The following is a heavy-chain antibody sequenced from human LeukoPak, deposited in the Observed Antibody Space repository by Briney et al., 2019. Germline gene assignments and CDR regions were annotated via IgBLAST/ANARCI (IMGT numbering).Heavy chain of an antibody. J-gene: IGHJ4*02. CDR2: IYYSGST. CDR1: GGSISSGDYY. Sequence: SQTLSLTCTVPGGSISSGDYYWSWIRQPPGKGLEWIGYIYYSGSTYYNPSLKSRVTISVDKSKNQFSLKLSSVTAADTAVYYCATMRDGYNAFDYWGQGTLVTVSS. V-gene: IGHV4-30-4*08. D-gene: IGHD5-24*01. CDR3: ATMRDGYNAFDY.